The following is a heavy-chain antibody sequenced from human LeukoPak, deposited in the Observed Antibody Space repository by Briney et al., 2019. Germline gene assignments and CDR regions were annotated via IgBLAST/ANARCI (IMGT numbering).Heavy chain of an antibody. CDR1: GLNFNYYA. CDR3: ASGRIEVAGTGDY. V-gene: IGHV3-30*04. CDR2: ISYDGNDK. Sequence: GGSLRLSCAASGLNFNYYAMHWVRQAPGKGLEWVAVISYDGNDKYYVDSVQGRFSISRDNSNNTLYLEMTSLRSEDTALYYCASGRIEVAGTGDYWGQGTLVIVSS. D-gene: IGHD6-19*01. J-gene: IGHJ4*02.